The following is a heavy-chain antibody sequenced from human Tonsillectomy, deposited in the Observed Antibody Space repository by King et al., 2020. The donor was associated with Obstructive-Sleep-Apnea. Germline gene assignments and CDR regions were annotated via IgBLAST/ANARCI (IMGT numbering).Heavy chain of an antibody. CDR2: ITPRGGTT. D-gene: IGHD1-26*01. CDR1: GFTFSSHA. J-gene: IGHJ4*02. Sequence: VQLVESGGGLVQPGGSLRLSCEVSGFTFSSHAMSWVRQPPGKGLEWVSTITPRGGTTYYGDAVKGRFTISRDNSKNTLSLQMTSLRVEDTAVYYCAKHVPHPGWDLVEGVISFDYWGQGNLVTVSS. CDR3: AKHVPHPGWDLVEGVISFDY. V-gene: IGHV3-23*04.